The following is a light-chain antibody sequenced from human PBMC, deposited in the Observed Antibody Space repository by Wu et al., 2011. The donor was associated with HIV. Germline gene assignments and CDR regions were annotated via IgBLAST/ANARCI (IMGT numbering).Light chain of an antibody. CDR3: QHYGNSPYT. J-gene: IGKJ2*01. V-gene: IGKV3-20*01. CDR2: DAS. Sequence: APRLVIYDASHRATGIPARFSGTGSGADFTLTISRLEPEDFTVYYCQHYGNSPYTFGQGTKLEIK.